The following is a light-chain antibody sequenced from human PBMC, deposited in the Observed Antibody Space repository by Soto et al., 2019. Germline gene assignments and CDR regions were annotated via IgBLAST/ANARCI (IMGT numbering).Light chain of an antibody. CDR3: QQANSFPDT. J-gene: IGKJ4*01. CDR1: QGVATW. V-gene: IGKV1-12*01. Sequence: DIQMTQSPSSVSASVGDTVTITCRASQGVATWLAWYQQNPGKAPKLLIYAASSLQSGVPPRFIGSGSGTRFTLTISNLQPEDFATDHCQQANSFPDTFGGGTKVEIK. CDR2: AAS.